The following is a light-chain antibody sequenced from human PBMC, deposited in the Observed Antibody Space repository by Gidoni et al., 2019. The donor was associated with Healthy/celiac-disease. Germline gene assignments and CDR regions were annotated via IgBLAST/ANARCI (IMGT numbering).Light chain of an antibody. V-gene: IGKV3-11*01. CDR2: DAS. J-gene: IGKJ4*01. CDR3: QQRSNWLLT. Sequence: EIVLTQSPATLSLSPGERATLSCRASQSVSSYLAWYQQKPGQAPRLLIYDASNRATGSLARFSGSGSGTDFTLTISSLEPEDFAVYYCQQRSNWLLTFGGGTKVEIK. CDR1: QSVSSY.